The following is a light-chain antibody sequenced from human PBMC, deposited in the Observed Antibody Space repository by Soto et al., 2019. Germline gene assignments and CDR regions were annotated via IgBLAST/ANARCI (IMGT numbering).Light chain of an antibody. J-gene: IGKJ1*01. CDR2: AAS. CDR1: QSISSY. V-gene: IGKV1-39*01. Sequence: DIQVTQSPSSLSASVGDRVSITCRASQSISSYLNWYQQKPGKARKLLIYAASSLQSGVPSRVSVSGSGTDITLTISSLQPEDFATYYCQQSYSTPPTFGQGTKVDI. CDR3: QQSYSTPPT.